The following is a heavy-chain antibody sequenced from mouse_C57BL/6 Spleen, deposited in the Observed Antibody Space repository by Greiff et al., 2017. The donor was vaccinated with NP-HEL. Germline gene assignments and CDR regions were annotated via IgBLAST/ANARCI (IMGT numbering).Heavy chain of an antibody. D-gene: IGHD2-4*01. V-gene: IGHV14-2*01. J-gene: IGHJ3*01. CDR2: IDPEDGET. CDR1: GFNIKDYY. Sequence: VQLQQSGAELVKPGASVKLSCTASGFNIKDYYMHWVKQRTEQGLEWIGRIDPEDGETKYAPKFQGKATLTADTSSNTAYLQLSSLTSEDTAVYYCARRNYEYDEEVWYAYWGQGPLVTVSA. CDR3: ARRNYEYDEEVWYAY.